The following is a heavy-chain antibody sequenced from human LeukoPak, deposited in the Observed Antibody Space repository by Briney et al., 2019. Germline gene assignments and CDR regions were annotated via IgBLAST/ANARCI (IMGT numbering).Heavy chain of an antibody. Sequence: GGSLRLSCAASGFTFSSYAMHWVRQAPGKGLVWVSRINEDGSTTNYADSVKGRFTISRDNAKNTLYLQMNSLRAEDTAVYYCVRDLGGRSGHWGQGTLVTVSS. V-gene: IGHV3-74*01. CDR1: GFTFSSYA. CDR2: INEDGSTT. CDR3: VRDLGGRSGH. D-gene: IGHD1-26*01. J-gene: IGHJ4*02.